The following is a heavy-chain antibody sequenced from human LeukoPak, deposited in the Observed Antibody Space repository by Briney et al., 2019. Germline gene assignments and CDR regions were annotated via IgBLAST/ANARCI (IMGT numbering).Heavy chain of an antibody. CDR1: GFTYSSYD. CDR2: IKQDGSEK. J-gene: IGHJ3*02. D-gene: IGHD3-16*01. CDR3: ARDRSGDSSRGDAFDI. V-gene: IGHV3-7*01. Sequence: GGSLRLSCAASGFTYSSYDMNWARQAPGKGLEWVANIKQDGSEKYYVDSVKGRFTISRDNAKNSLYLQMNSLRAEDTAVYYCARDRSGDSSRGDAFDIWGQGTMVTVSS.